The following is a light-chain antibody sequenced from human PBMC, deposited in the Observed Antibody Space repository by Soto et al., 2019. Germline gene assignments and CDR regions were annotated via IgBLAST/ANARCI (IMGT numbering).Light chain of an antibody. CDR3: SSYTASSTYV. CDR1: SSDVGGYNY. CDR2: DVS. Sequence: QSVLTQAASLSGSPGQSITISCTGTSSDVGGYNYVSWYQHHPGKAPKLMIFDVSNRPSGVSNRFSGSKSGNTASLTISGLQAEDEADYYCSSYTASSTYVFGTGTKVTVL. V-gene: IGLV2-14*03. J-gene: IGLJ1*01.